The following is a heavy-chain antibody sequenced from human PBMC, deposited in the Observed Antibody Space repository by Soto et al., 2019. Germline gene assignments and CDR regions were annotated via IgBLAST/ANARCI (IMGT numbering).Heavy chain of an antibody. J-gene: IGHJ6*02. D-gene: IGHD3-16*01. CDR1: GYSFSDYE. CDR3: ARLPPRIGRLGPRSKKTAIFQGMDV. Sequence: HVQLMQSGPGVKKPGASVKVSCKASGYSFSDYEITWVRQAPGQGLEWMGWIGAFSGSTKHAQSFQGRVTLPRETSPRTAHLELQSPRSDDTAVYYWARLPPRIGRLGPRSKKTAIFQGMDVGGQGNTVTGSS. CDR2: IGAFSGST. V-gene: IGHV1-18*01.